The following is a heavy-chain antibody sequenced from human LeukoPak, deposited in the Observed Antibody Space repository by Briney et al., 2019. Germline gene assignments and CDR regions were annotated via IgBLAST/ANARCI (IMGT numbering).Heavy chain of an antibody. V-gene: IGHV1-18*04. D-gene: IGHD4-17*01. J-gene: IGHJ5*02. Sequence: ASVKVSCKASGYTFTSYGISWVRQAPGQGREWMGWINAYNGNTNYAQKLQGRVTMTTDTSTSTAYMELRSLRSDDTAVYYCARGGYDYGLAGWFDPWGQGTLVTVAS. CDR3: ARGGYDYGLAGWFDP. CDR2: INAYNGNT. CDR1: GYTFTSYG.